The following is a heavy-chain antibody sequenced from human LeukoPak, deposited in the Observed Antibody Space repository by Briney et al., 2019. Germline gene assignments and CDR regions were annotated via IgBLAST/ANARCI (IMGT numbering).Heavy chain of an antibody. CDR3: ARGGRDYGFLFVH. J-gene: IGHJ5*02. CDR2: ISSSSSYI. CDR1: GFTFSSDS. Sequence: GGSLRLSCAASGFTFSSDSMSWVRQAPGKGLECVSSISSSSSYIYYADSVKGRFTISRDNAKNSLYLQMNSLRAEDTAVYYCARGGRDYGFLFVHWGQGTLVTVSS. V-gene: IGHV3-21*01. D-gene: IGHD4-17*01.